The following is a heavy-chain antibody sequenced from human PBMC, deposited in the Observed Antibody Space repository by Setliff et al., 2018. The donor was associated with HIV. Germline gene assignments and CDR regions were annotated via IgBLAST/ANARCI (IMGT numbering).Heavy chain of an antibody. CDR1: GGSISSSSYY. D-gene: IGHD3-10*01. Sequence: SETLSLTCTVSGGSISSSSYYWGWIRQPPGKGLEWIGSIGSVYYSGRSFSNPSLKSRVTMSLDTADQFSLRLRSVTAADTAVYYCARALWFGELLTLALNRIDSWGQGTQVTVSS. CDR2: IGSVYYSGRS. J-gene: IGHJ4*02. V-gene: IGHV4-39*07. CDR3: ARALWFGELLTLALNRIDS.